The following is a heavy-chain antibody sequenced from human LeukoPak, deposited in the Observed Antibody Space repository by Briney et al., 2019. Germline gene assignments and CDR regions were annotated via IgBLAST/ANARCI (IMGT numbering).Heavy chain of an antibody. CDR2: IYHSGST. J-gene: IGHJ4*02. CDR3: ARWSGSYPYNFDY. V-gene: IGHV4-4*02. D-gene: IGHD1-26*01. Sequence: SETLSLTCAVSGGSISSSNWWSWVRQPPGKGLEWIGEIYHSGSTNYNPSLKSRVTISVDKSKNQFSLKLSSVTAADTAVYYCARWSGSYPYNFDYWGQGTLVTVSS. CDR1: GGSISSSNW.